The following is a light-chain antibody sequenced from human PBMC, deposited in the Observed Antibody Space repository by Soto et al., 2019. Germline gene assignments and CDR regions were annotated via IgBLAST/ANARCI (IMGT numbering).Light chain of an antibody. CDR3: QLFDSWPRK. CDR2: GAS. Sequence: ENVLTQSPGTLSLSPGERATLSCRASQSVSNNYLAWFQQKPGQAPRLLIYGASRRATGIPDRFSGSGSGTDCTLAISRLEHEDVAVYYCQLFDSWPRKFGQGTKVEFK. J-gene: IGKJ1*01. CDR1: QSVSNNY. V-gene: IGKV3-20*01.